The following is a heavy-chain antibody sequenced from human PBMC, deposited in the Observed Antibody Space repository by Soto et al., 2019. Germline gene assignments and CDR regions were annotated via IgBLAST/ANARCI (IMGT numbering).Heavy chain of an antibody. V-gene: IGHV3-9*01. D-gene: IGHD4-17*01. Sequence: EVQLVESGGGLVQPGRSLRLSCAASGFTFDDYAMHWVRQAPGKGLEWVSGISWNSGSIGYADSVKGRFTISRDNAKNPLYLQMNSLRAEDTALYYCAKSPSYYGDFDYWGQGTLVTVSS. CDR2: ISWNSGSI. CDR3: AKSPSYYGDFDY. J-gene: IGHJ4*02. CDR1: GFTFDDYA.